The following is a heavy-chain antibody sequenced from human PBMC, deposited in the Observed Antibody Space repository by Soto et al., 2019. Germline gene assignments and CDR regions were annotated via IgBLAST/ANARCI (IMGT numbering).Heavy chain of an antibody. CDR2: ISAYNGNT. J-gene: IGHJ6*02. CDR1: GYTFTSYG. D-gene: IGHD2-15*01. CDR3: ARDRGYCSGGSCYPGGDYGMDV. Sequence: ASVKVSCKASGYTFTSYGISWVRQAPGQGLEWMGWISAYNGNTNYAQKLQGRVTMTTDTSTSTAYLVLRSLRSDDTAVYYCARDRGYCSGGSCYPGGDYGMDVWGQGTTVAVS. V-gene: IGHV1-18*01.